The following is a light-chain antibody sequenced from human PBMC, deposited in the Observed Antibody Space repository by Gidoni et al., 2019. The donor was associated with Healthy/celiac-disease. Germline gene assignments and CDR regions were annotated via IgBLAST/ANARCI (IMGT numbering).Light chain of an antibody. J-gene: IGKJ2*01. CDR1: QSISSY. CDR3: QQSYSTPYT. Sequence: IQLTQSPSSLSASVGDRVTITCRASQSISSYLNWYQQKPGKAPKLLIYAASSLQSGVPSRFSGSGSGTEFTLTISSLKPEDFATYYCQQSYSTPYTFXQXTKLEIK. V-gene: IGKV1-39*01. CDR2: AAS.